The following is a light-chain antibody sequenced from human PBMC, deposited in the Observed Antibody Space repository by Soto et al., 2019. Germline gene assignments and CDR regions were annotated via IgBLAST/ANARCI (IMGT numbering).Light chain of an antibody. Sequence: EIVLTQSPGTLSLSPGERATLSCRSSQSVSSSYLAWYQQKPGQAPRLLIYGASSRATGIPDRFSGSGSGTYLTRTISRLEPEDFAVYYCQQYGSSPPWTLGQGTKGEIK. CDR2: GAS. J-gene: IGKJ1*01. CDR3: QQYGSSPPWT. V-gene: IGKV3-20*01. CDR1: QSVSSSY.